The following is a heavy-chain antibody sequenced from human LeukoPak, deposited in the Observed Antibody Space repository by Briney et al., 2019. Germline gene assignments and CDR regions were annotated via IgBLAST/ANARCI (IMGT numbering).Heavy chain of an antibody. Sequence: PGGSLRLSCAASGFAFSFSAMSWLRQPPGKGLEWVSTINANSVASSYAASVRGRFTISRDDSKNTLYLQMNSLRAEDTAVYYCANCNGWLPHNYWGQGTLVTVSS. J-gene: IGHJ4*02. V-gene: IGHV3-23*01. CDR2: INANSVAS. CDR1: GFAFSFSA. CDR3: ANCNGWLPHNY. D-gene: IGHD3-9*01.